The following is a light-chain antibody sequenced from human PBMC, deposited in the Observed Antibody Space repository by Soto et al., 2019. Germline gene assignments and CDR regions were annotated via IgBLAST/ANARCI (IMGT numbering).Light chain of an antibody. Sequence: QSALTQPASVSGSPGQSITISCTGTSSDVGGYNSVSWYQQHPGKAPKLMIYEVSNRPSGVSNRFSGSKSGNTASLTISGLQAEDEADYYCNSYTSSSALSYVFGTGTMVTVL. CDR3: NSYTSSSALSYV. V-gene: IGLV2-14*01. CDR2: EVS. J-gene: IGLJ1*01. CDR1: SSDVGGYNS.